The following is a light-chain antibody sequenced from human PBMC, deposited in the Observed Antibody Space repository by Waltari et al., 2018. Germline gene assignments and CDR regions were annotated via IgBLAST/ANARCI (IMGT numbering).Light chain of an antibody. J-gene: IGKJ3*01. CDR2: GAS. CDR1: QSVSTF. CDR3: QQRSNWPPA. Sequence: EIVLTQSPATLSLSPGERATLSCRASQSVSTFLAWYQQKPGQAPRLLIYGASNRATGIPARFSGSGSGTDFTPTISSLEPEDFVVYYCQQRSNWPPAFGPGTKVDI. V-gene: IGKV3-11*01.